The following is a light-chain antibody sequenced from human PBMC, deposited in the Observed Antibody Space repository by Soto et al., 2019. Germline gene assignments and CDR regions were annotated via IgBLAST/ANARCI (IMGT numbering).Light chain of an antibody. V-gene: IGLV3-21*02. Sequence: SYELTQPPSVSVAPGQTARITCGGDNIGSKGVHWYQQKPGQAPVLVVYDDSDRPSGIPERFTGSNAGNTATLTISTVEAGDEDGYYCQVWDSSGDHHVIFGGGTKLTVL. CDR1: NIGSKG. CDR3: QVWDSSGDHHVI. CDR2: DDS. J-gene: IGLJ2*01.